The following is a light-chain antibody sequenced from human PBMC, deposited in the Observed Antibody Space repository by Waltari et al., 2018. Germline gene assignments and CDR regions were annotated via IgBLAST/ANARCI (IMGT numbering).Light chain of an antibody. CDR1: SSDVGSNNS. V-gene: IGLV2-14*03. CDR3: SSQSSNNVVL. J-gene: IGLJ3*02. CDR2: DVS. Sequence: QSALTQPASVSGSPGQSITIPCTGTSSDVGSNNSVSWYQDHPGQGPKVIIYDVSDRPSGVSARFSGSKSGNTASLTISGLQAEDEADYYCSSQSSNNVVLFGGGTKVTVL.